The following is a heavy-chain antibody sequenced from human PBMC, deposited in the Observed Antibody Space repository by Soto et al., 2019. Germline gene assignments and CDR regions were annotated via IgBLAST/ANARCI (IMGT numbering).Heavy chain of an antibody. Sequence: GGSLRLSCAASGFTFSSHWMHWLRQAPGKGLMWVSHIKTDGSTTNYADSVKGRFTVSRDNTKNTLYLQMNSLRAEDTAVYYCARDYLSGSSDSWGPGTLVTVSS. J-gene: IGHJ5*01. V-gene: IGHV3-74*01. CDR1: GFTFSSHW. CDR3: ARDYLSGSSDS. D-gene: IGHD3-10*01. CDR2: IKTDGSTT.